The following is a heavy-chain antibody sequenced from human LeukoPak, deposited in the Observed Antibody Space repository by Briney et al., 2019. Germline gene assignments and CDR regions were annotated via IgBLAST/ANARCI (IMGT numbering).Heavy chain of an antibody. CDR3: ARDMGYSSGWYANIDY. Sequence: PGRSLRLSCAASGFTFSSYAMHWVRQAPGKGLEWVAVISYDGSNKYYADSVKGRFTISRDNSKNTLYLQMNSLRAEDTAVYYCARDMGYSSGWYANIDYWGQGTLVTVSS. V-gene: IGHV3-30-3*01. J-gene: IGHJ4*02. CDR2: ISYDGSNK. CDR1: GFTFSSYA. D-gene: IGHD6-19*01.